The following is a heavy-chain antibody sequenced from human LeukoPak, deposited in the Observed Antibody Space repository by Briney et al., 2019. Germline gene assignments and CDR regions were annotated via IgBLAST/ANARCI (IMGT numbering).Heavy chain of an antibody. V-gene: IGHV4-59*08. Sequence: SSETLSLTCTVPGGSISSYYWSWIRQPPGKGLEWIGYIYYSGSTNYNPSLKSRVTISVDTSKNQFSLKLSSVTAADTAVYYCARFGHEAGATDYWGQGTLVTVSS. CDR2: IYYSGST. D-gene: IGHD1-26*01. CDR3: ARFGHEAGATDY. CDR1: GGSISSYY. J-gene: IGHJ4*02.